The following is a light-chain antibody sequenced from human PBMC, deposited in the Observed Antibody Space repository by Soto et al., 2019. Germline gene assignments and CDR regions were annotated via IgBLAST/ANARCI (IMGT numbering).Light chain of an antibody. V-gene: IGKV3-11*01. CDR1: QRVSDY. Sequence: EVVLTQSPASLSLSPGDRATLSCRADQRVSDYVGWYQQKPGQPPRLLFFDASSRASGVPHRFSAGGSGTDFTLIISSLQSEDFAVYYRQQRVNWPPTFGGGTKVEI. J-gene: IGKJ4*02. CDR2: DAS. CDR3: QQRVNWPPT.